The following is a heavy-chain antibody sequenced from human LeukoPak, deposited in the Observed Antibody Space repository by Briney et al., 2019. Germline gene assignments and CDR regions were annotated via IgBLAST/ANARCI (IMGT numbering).Heavy chain of an antibody. CDR2: INPNSGGT. CDR3: ARVDGYSSSWMDY. V-gene: IGHV1-2*02. D-gene: IGHD6-13*01. Sequence: ASVKVSCKASGYTFTGYYMHWVRQAPGQGLEWMGWINPNSGGTNYAQKFQGRVTMTRDTSISTAYMELSRLRSDDTAVYDCARVDGYSSSWMDYWGQGTLVTVSS. J-gene: IGHJ4*02. CDR1: GYTFTGYY.